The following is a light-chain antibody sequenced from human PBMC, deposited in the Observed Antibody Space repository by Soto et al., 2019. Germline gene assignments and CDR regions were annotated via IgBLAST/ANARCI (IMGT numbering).Light chain of an antibody. CDR2: EDY. Sequence: QSALTQPASVSGSPGQSITISCIGTSSDVGRYERVSWYQWHPGKAPKLMIYEDYRRPSGISNRFSGSKSGNTASLTIYGLQAEDEADYFCCSYAGADIFPVFGGGTKLTVL. CDR3: CSYAGADIFPV. CDR1: SSDVGRYER. V-gene: IGLV2-23*01. J-gene: IGLJ3*02.